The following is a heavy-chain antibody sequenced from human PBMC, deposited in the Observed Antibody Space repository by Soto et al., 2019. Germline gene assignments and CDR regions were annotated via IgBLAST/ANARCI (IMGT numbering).Heavy chain of an antibody. CDR2: INPNSGGT. D-gene: IGHD3-16*01. J-gene: IGHJ6*02. CDR1: GYTFTGYY. CDR3: ARGMGGYLYYYYGMDV. V-gene: IGHV1-2*04. Sequence: ASVKVSCKASGYTFTGYYMHWVRHAPGQGLEWMGWINPNSGGTNYAQKFQGWVTMTRDTSISTAYMELSRLRSDDTAVYYCARGMGGYLYYYYGMDVWGQGTTVTVSS.